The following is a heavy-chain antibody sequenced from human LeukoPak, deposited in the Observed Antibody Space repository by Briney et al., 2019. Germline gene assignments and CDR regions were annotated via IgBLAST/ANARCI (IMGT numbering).Heavy chain of an antibody. Sequence: GASVKVSCKASGYTFSGYYIHWVRQAPGQGLEWMGWINPNTGGTKYAQRFQGRVTMTRDTSISTAYMELSRLRSDDTAVYYCARDFSPSYYDSSGYLAWGQGTLVTVSS. J-gene: IGHJ5*02. CDR2: INPNTGGT. D-gene: IGHD3-22*01. CDR3: ARDFSPSYYDSSGYLA. V-gene: IGHV1-2*02. CDR1: GYTFSGYY.